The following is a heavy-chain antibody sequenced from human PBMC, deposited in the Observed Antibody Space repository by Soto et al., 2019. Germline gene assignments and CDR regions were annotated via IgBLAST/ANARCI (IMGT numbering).Heavy chain of an antibody. J-gene: IGHJ6*02. D-gene: IGHD3-9*01. CDR1: GGTFSNYA. CDR3: ARKVTLYDMPYGMDV. Sequence: SVKVSCKASGGTFSNYAIGWVRQAPGQGLEWMGGIIPIFGTANYAQKFQGRVTITADESTSTAYMELSSLRSEDTAVYYCARKVTLYDMPYGMDVWGQGTTVTVSS. V-gene: IGHV1-69*13. CDR2: IIPIFGTA.